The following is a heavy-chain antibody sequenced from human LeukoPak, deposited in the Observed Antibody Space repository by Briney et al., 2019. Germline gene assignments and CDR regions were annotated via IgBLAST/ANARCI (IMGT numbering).Heavy chain of an antibody. J-gene: IGHJ4*02. Sequence: GGSLRLSCAASGFTFSSYAMHWVRQAPGKGLEWVAAISYDGSNKYYSDSVKRRFTISRDNSKNTLFLQMNSLRAEDTAVYYCAREPPYGSGRYYGGQGPLVTVSS. V-gene: IGHV3-30-3*01. CDR2: ISYDGSNK. CDR1: GFTFSSYA. CDR3: AREPPYGSGRYY. D-gene: IGHD3-10*01.